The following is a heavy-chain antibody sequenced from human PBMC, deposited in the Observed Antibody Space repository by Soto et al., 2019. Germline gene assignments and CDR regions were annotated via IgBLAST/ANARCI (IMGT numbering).Heavy chain of an antibody. D-gene: IGHD3-22*01. Sequence: SVKVSCKASGGTFSSYAISWVRRAPGQGLEWMGGIIPIFGTANYAQKFQGRVTITADESTSTAYMELSSLRSEDTAVYYCARLGGYSDYYYYGMDVWGQGTTVTVSS. CDR3: ARLGGYSDYYYYGMDV. CDR1: GGTFSSYA. V-gene: IGHV1-69*13. CDR2: IIPIFGTA. J-gene: IGHJ6*02.